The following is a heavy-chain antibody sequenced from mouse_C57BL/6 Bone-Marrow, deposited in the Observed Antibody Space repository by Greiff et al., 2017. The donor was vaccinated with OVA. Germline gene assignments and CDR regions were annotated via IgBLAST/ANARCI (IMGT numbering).Heavy chain of an antibody. D-gene: IGHD3-2*02. CDR3: ARWGTAQATWLTYYAMDY. V-gene: IGHV1-81*01. Sequence: VQLQQSGAELARPGASVKLSCKASGYTFTSYGISWVKQRTGQGLEWIGEIYPRSGNTYYNEKFKGKATLTADKSSSTAYMELRSLTSEDSAVDFCARWGTAQATWLTYYAMDYWGQGTSVTVSS. CDR2: IYPRSGNT. CDR1: GYTFTSYG. J-gene: IGHJ4*01.